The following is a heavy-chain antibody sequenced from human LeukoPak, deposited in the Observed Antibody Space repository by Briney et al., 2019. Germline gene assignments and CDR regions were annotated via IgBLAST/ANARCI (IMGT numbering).Heavy chain of an antibody. CDR1: GYSFTSYW. J-gene: IGHJ5*02. D-gene: IGHD2-21*02. V-gene: IGHV5-51*01. CDR3: ARKAYCGGDCPGHWLDP. CDR2: IYPGDSDT. Sequence: GESLKISCKGSGYSFTSYWIGWVRQMPGKGLEWMGIIYPGDSDTRYSPSFQGQVTISADKSISTAYLQWSSLKASDTAMYYCARKAYCGGDCPGHWLDPWGQGTLVTVSS.